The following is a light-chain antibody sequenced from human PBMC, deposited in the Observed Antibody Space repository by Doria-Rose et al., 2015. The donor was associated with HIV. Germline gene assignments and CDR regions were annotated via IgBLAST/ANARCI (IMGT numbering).Light chain of an antibody. Sequence: EIVMTQSPGTLSLSPGARATLSCRASQSFSSTYLAWYQQKPGQAPSLLIYDGSTRATGIPDRFSASESGTDFTLTINRLEPEDFALYYCHQYGTSWTFGQGTKVEI. J-gene: IGKJ1*01. V-gene: IGKV3-20*01. CDR3: HQYGTSWT. CDR2: DGS. CDR1: QSFSSTY.